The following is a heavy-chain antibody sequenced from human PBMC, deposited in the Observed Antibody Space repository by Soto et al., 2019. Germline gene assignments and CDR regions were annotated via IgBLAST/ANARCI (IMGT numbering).Heavy chain of an antibody. V-gene: IGHV3-23*01. Sequence: EVQLLESGGGLVQPGGSLRLSCAASGLTFSSYAMSWVRQATGKWLEWVAAISGSGGSTYYADSVKGRFTISRDNSKNTLYLQMNSLRAEDTAVYYCARAPGDKDYFDYWGQGTLVTVSS. D-gene: IGHD3-10*01. CDR2: ISGSGGST. J-gene: IGHJ4*02. CDR1: GLTFSSYA. CDR3: ARAPGDKDYFDY.